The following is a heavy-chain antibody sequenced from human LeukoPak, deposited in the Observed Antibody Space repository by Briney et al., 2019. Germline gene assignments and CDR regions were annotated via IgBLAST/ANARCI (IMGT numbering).Heavy chain of an antibody. CDR2: ISNDGGGT. V-gene: IGHV3-23*01. D-gene: IGHD3-22*01. Sequence: GGSLRLSCAASGFIFNNYGLIWVRQAPGKGLEWVSAISNDGGGTKYADFVEGRFTISRDNSKNTLFLQMSSLRAEDTALYYCVKGSSGYFADLWGQGTLVTVSS. CDR1: GFIFNNYG. J-gene: IGHJ5*02. CDR3: VKGSSGYFADL.